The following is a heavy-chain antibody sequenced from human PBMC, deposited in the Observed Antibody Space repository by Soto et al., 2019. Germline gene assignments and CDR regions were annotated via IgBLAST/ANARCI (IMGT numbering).Heavy chain of an antibody. J-gene: IGHJ4*02. Sequence: PGGSLRLSCAASGFTFSSSWMHWVRQAPGKGLVWVSRVSGDGSSTNYADSVKGRFTISRDNAKNTLYLQMNSLRAEDAAVYYCAKAELETLTYFDYWGQGTLVTVSS. D-gene: IGHD1-1*01. CDR1: GFTFSSSW. CDR3: AKAELETLTYFDY. CDR2: VSGDGSST. V-gene: IGHV3-74*01.